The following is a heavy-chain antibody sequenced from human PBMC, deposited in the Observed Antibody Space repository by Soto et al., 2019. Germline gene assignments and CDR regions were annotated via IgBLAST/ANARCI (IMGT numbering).Heavy chain of an antibody. CDR1: GDSVTSVSDY. J-gene: IGHJ6*02. CDR3: ARGVGFGYYYYHMDL. CDR2: IYYSGSA. V-gene: IGHV4-61*01. Sequence: SETLSLTCTVSGDSVTSVSDYWRWIRQPPGKGLEWIGYIYYSGSADYNPSLGSRVTISIDTSKNQFSLKLTSVTAADTAVYYCARGVGFGYYYYHMDLWGQGTTVTVSS. D-gene: IGHD3-10*01.